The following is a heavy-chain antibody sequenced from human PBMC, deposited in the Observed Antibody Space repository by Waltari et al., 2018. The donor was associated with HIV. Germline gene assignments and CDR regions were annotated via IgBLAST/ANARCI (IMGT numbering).Heavy chain of an antibody. V-gene: IGHV3-23*01. Sequence: DVQLLESGGGFVQPGGSLRLSCAVSGFPFSIYSMYWVRQAPGKGPEWVSVISANGYKTFYTDSVRGRFTVSRDNPKSTLYLQMNNLRTEDTAAYFCVKEGGVGSIKEDYWGQGTLVTVSS. CDR3: VKEGGVGSIKEDY. CDR1: GFPFSIYS. CDR2: ISANGYKT. D-gene: IGHD1-26*01. J-gene: IGHJ4*02.